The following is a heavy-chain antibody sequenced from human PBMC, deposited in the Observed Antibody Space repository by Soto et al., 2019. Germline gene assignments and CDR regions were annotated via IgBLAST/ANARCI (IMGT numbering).Heavy chain of an antibody. CDR3: ERFFVTSTHYFDY. CDR1: GFSLSNARMG. Sequence: QVTLKESGPVLVNPTEPLTLTCTVSGFSLSNARMGVSWIRQPPGKALEWLAHIFSNDEKSYSPSLKSRLTIHKGPPKSQVVLTMTNMDPVDTATYYCERFFVTSTHYFDYWGQGTPVTRFS. V-gene: IGHV2-26*01. D-gene: IGHD2-21*02. J-gene: IGHJ4*02. CDR2: IFSNDEK.